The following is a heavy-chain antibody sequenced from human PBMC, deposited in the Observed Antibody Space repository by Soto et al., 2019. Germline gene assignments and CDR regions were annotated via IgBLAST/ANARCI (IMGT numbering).Heavy chain of an antibody. CDR3: EKELGANSYGYELDY. D-gene: IGHD5-18*01. V-gene: IGHV3-9*01. CDR1: GFTFQSYA. J-gene: IGHJ4*02. CDR2: ISWNSGTK. Sequence: GGSLRLSCAASGFTFQSYAMHWVRQAPGKGLEWVSSISWNSGTKGYADSVKGRFTISRDNAKNSLYLQMDSLRVEDTALYYCEKELGANSYGYELDYWGQGTLVPVSS.